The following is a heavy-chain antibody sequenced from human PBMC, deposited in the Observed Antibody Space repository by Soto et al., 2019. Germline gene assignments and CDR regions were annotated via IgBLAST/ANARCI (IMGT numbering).Heavy chain of an antibody. CDR1: GYSISSGYY. D-gene: IGHD6-19*01. Sequence: PSETLSLTCAVSGYSISSGYYWGWIRQPPGKGLEWIGSIYHSGSTYYNPSLKSRVTISVDTSKNQFSLKLSSVTAADTAVYYCARDHPMAGNWFDPWGQGTLVTVSS. CDR2: IYHSGST. V-gene: IGHV4-38-2*02. J-gene: IGHJ5*02. CDR3: ARDHPMAGNWFDP.